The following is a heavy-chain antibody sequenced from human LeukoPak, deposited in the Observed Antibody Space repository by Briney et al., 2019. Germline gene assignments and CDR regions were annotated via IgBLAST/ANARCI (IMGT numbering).Heavy chain of an antibody. Sequence: ASVKVSCKASGYTFTTYGISWVRQAPGQGLEWMGWISAYNGNTNYEQKFQGRVTMTTDTSTSTAYMELRSLRSDDTAVYYCARGGYCSRGICYHPGGNFDYWGQGTLVTVSS. CDR1: GYTFTTYG. D-gene: IGHD2-15*01. CDR3: ARGGYCSRGICYHPGGNFDY. V-gene: IGHV1-18*01. CDR2: ISAYNGNT. J-gene: IGHJ4*02.